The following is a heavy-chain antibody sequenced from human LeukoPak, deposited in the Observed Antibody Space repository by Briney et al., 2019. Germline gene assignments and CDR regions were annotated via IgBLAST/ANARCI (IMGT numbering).Heavy chain of an antibody. D-gene: IGHD5-12*01. J-gene: IGHJ6*03. V-gene: IGHV3-30*02. CDR3: ATSGYGGNGGYYSDYYMGV. CDR1: GLTFSNYD. CDR2: IQNNGNDK. Sequence: GGSPRLSCIVSGLTFSNYDMHWVHQGPGKGLEWVTFIQNNGNDKYYADSVKGRFTISRDNSKNMLFLQMNSLRYEDTGVYYCATSGYGGNGGYYSDYYMGVWGKGTTVTVSS.